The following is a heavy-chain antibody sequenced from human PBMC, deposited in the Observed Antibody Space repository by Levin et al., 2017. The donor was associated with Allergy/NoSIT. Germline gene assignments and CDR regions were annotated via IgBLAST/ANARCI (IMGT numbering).Heavy chain of an antibody. J-gene: IGHJ4*02. D-gene: IGHD3-3*01. V-gene: IGHV1-46*01. CDR3: ARGPHCDFWSGYRPNLYCFEY. CDR1: GYTFTSFY. CDR2: VNPSGGTA. Sequence: PPASVKVSCKASGYTFTSFYIHWVRQAPGHGLEWMGIVNPSGGTARYQQKFQGRVTLTRDTSTSTLYMELSGLTSEDTAVYYCARGPHCDFWSGYRPNLYCFEYWGQGTLVTVAS.